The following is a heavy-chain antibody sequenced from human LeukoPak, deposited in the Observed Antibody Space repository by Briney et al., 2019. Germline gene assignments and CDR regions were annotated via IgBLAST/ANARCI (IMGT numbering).Heavy chain of an antibody. V-gene: IGHV3-30-3*01. D-gene: IGHD3-22*01. Sequence: GRSLRLSCAASGFTFSSYAMHWVRQAPGKGLEWVAVISYDGSNKYYADSVKGRFTISRDNSKNTLYLQMNSLRAEDTAVYYCARDGAGYYDSSGYEYYYYGMDVWGQGTRSPSP. CDR1: GFTFSSYA. J-gene: IGHJ6*02. CDR2: ISYDGSNK. CDR3: ARDGAGYYDSSGYEYYYYGMDV.